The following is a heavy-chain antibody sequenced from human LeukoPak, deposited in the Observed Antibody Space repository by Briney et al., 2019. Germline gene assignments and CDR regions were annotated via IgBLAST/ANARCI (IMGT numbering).Heavy chain of an antibody. CDR3: ARARYSSGWYVLEGPGDYFDY. V-gene: IGHV3-11*01. Sequence: PGGSLRLSCAASGFTFSDYYMSWIRQAPGKGLEWVSYISSSGSTIYYADSVKGRFTISRDNAKNSLYLQMSSLRAEDTAVYYCARARYSSGWYVLEGPGDYFDYWGQGTLVTVSS. CDR1: GFTFSDYY. CDR2: ISSSGSTI. D-gene: IGHD6-19*01. J-gene: IGHJ4*02.